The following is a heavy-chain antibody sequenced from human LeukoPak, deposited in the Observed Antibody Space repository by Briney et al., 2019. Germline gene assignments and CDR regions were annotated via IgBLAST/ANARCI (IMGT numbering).Heavy chain of an antibody. V-gene: IGHV3-30*18. CDR1: GFIFSTYG. J-gene: IGHJ6*02. Sequence: GGSLRLSCAASGFIFSTYGMHWVRQAPGKGLEWVAVISYDGSNKYYADSVKGRFTISRDNSKNTLYLQMNSLRAEDTALYYCAKGGMTAASYYGMDVWGQGTTVTVSS. D-gene: IGHD2-2*01. CDR3: AKGGMTAASYYGMDV. CDR2: ISYDGSNK.